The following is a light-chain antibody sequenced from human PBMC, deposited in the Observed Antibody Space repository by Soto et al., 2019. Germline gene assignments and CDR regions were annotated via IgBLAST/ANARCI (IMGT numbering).Light chain of an antibody. V-gene: IGKV3-20*01. CDR2: GAS. CDR1: QSVNRF. CDR3: HHYVGSPWA. Sequence: EIVLTQSPGTLSLSPGERATLSCRASQSVNRFLAWFQQKPGQAPRLLIYGASNRATGIPDRISGSGSETDFTLTITRLEPEDSAVYYCHHYVGSPWAFGQGTKVEIK. J-gene: IGKJ1*01.